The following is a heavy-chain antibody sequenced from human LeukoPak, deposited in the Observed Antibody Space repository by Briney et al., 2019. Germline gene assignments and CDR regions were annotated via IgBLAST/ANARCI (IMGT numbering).Heavy chain of an antibody. CDR2: IQVDGSGT. D-gene: IGHD5-18*01. Sequence: GGSLRLSCAASGFSFSSYWLHWVRQPPGKGLVWVSRIQVDGSGTTYADSVEGRFTISRDNAKNTLYLQMNSLRPEDTAVYYCARDSSYGYDYWGQGTLVTVSS. CDR1: GFSFSSYW. J-gene: IGHJ4*02. V-gene: IGHV3-74*01. CDR3: ARDSSYGYDY.